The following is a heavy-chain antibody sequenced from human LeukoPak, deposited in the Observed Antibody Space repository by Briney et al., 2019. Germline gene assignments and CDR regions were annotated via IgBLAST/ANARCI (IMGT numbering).Heavy chain of an antibody. CDR1: GGTFSSYA. CDR2: IIPIFGTA. J-gene: IGHJ4*02. V-gene: IGHV1-69*13. Sequence: ASVKVSCKASGGTFSSYAISWVRQAPGQGLEWMGGIIPIFGTANYAQKFQGRVTITADESTSTAYMELSSLRSEDTAVYYCARDRLTIFGVVIPFDYWGQGTLVTVSS. D-gene: IGHD3-3*01. CDR3: ARDRLTIFGVVIPFDY.